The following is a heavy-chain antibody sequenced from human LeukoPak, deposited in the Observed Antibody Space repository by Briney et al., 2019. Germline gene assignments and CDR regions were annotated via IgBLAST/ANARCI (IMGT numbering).Heavy chain of an antibody. V-gene: IGHV3-7*01. D-gene: IGHD3-22*01. CDR3: AVYYDISASKWLIS. J-gene: IGHJ4*02. CDR1: GFTFITFW. Sequence: GGSLRLSCAASGFTFITFWMSWVRQAPGKGLEWLANIQQDGSEKYYVDSVKGRFTVSIDNAKNSLYLQMNSLRAEDTAVYYCAVYYDISASKWLISWAQGTLVTVSS. CDR2: IQQDGSEK.